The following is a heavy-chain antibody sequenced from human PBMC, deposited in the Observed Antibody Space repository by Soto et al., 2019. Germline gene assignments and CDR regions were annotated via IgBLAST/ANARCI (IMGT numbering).Heavy chain of an antibody. V-gene: IGHV1-69*08. Sequence: QVQLVQSGAEVKKPGSSVKVSSKASGGTFSSYTISWVRQAPGQGLEWMGRIIPILGIANYAQKFQGRVTITADKSTSTAYMELSSLRSEDTAVYYCAREVAVAGTSSQRWGQGTLVTVSS. D-gene: IGHD6-19*01. CDR3: AREVAVAGTSSQR. J-gene: IGHJ1*01. CDR1: GGTFSSYT. CDR2: IIPILGIA.